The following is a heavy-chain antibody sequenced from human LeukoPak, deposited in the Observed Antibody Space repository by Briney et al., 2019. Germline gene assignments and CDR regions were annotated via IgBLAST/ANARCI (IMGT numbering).Heavy chain of an antibody. Sequence: PGGSLRLSCAASGFTFSYFWMHWVRQAPGKGLVWVSRINGDGSSTTYADSVKGRFTISRDNAKNTLYLHMNSLRAEDTAVYYCARSHYYGSGIKNLDYDHWGQGTLATVSS. V-gene: IGHV3-74*01. D-gene: IGHD3-10*01. CDR1: GFTFSYFW. CDR3: ARSHYYGSGIKNLDYDH. CDR2: INGDGSST. J-gene: IGHJ4*02.